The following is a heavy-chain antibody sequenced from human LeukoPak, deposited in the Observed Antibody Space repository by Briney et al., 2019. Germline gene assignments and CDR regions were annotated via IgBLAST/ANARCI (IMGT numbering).Heavy chain of an antibody. CDR3: ARFGVLDY. J-gene: IGHJ4*02. CDR2: MSGTGDTI. Sequence: GGSLRLSCAASGFTFSSYAMNWVRQAPGKGLEWVSGMSGTGDTIHYADSVKGRFTISRDNSKNTVYLQMNSLRAEDTAVYYCARFGVLDYWGQGTLVTVSS. CDR1: GFTFSSYA. D-gene: IGHD3-10*01. V-gene: IGHV3-23*01.